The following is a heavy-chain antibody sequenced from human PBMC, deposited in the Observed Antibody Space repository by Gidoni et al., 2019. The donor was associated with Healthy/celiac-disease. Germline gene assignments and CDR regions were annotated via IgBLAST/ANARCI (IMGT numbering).Heavy chain of an antibody. J-gene: IGHJ6*02. CDR2: ISWDGGNT. CDR1: GFTFDDYA. CDR3: AKDMGGYNLYGMDV. Sequence: EVQLVESGGVVVQPGGSLRLSCAASGFTFDDYAMHWVRQAPGKGLEWVSLISWDGGNTYYADSVKGRFTISRDNSKNSLYLQMNSLRAEDTALYYCAKDMGGYNLYGMDVLGQGTTVTVSS. D-gene: IGHD6-25*01. V-gene: IGHV3-43D*04.